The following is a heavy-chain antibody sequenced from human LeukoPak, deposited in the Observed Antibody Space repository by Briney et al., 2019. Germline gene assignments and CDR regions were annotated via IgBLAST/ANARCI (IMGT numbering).Heavy chain of an antibody. CDR3: ARVHFPDVVIRSHDAFDI. D-gene: IGHD2/OR15-2a*01. CDR2: INPNSGGT. Sequence: ASVKVSCKGSGYTFTDYYIHWARQAPGQGLEWMGWINPNSGGTNYAQKFQGRVTMTRDTSISTAYMELSRLRSDDTAVYYCARVHFPDVVIRSHDAFDIWGQGTMVTVSS. J-gene: IGHJ3*02. CDR1: GYTFTDYY. V-gene: IGHV1-2*02.